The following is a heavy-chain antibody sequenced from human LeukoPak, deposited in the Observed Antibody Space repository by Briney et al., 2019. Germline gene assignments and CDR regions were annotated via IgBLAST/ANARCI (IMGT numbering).Heavy chain of an antibody. Sequence: GGSLRLSCAASGFTFSSYAMSWVRQAPGKGLEWVSAISGSGGSTYYADSVKGRFTISRDNSKNTLYLQMNSLRAEDTAVYYCARDFCSGGSCYQYYYYYYGMDVWGQGTTVTVSS. CDR3: ARDFCSGGSCYQYYYYYYGMDV. J-gene: IGHJ6*02. CDR1: GFTFSSYA. CDR2: ISGSGGST. D-gene: IGHD2-15*01. V-gene: IGHV3-23*01.